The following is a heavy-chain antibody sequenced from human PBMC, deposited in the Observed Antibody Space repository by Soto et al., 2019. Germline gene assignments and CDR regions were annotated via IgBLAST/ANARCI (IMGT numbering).Heavy chain of an antibody. V-gene: IGHV4-31*03. CDR1: GGSISSGGYY. Sequence: QVQLQESGPGLVKPSETLSLTCTVSGGSISSGGYYWSWIRQHPGKGLEWIGYIYYSGSTYYNPSLQSRVTISVDTSNKKCSPKLSSVTAADTSVYYCARAPYYYDSSGYLLYFDYWGQGTLVTVSS. CDR2: IYYSGST. CDR3: ARAPYYYDSSGYLLYFDY. J-gene: IGHJ4*02. D-gene: IGHD3-22*01.